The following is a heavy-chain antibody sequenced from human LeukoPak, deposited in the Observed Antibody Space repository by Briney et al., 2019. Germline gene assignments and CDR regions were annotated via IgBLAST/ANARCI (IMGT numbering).Heavy chain of an antibody. CDR2: MNPNSGNT. CDR1: GYTFTSYD. J-gene: IGHJ6*03. D-gene: IGHD3-10*01. V-gene: IGHV1-8*01. Sequence: ASVKVSCKASGYTFTSYDINWVRQATGQGLEWMGWMNPNSGNTGYAQKFQGRVTMTRNTSISTAYMELSSLRSEDTAVYYCARGRLWFGELLYYYYYMDVWGKGTTVTISS. CDR3: ARGRLWFGELLYYYYYMDV.